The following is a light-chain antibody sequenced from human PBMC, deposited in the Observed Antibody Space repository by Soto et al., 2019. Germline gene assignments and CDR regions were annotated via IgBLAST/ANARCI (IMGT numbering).Light chain of an antibody. CDR3: QQRHNWPIT. CDR1: QSMGSN. J-gene: IGKJ5*01. CDR2: GAS. V-gene: IGKV3-15*01. Sequence: EIVMTQSPATLSVSPGERATLSCRASQSMGSNVAWYQQKPGQAPRLLIYGASTRAAGIPARFSGSGSGTDFTLTNSSLEPADFGVYYCQQRHNWPITFGQGTRLEIK.